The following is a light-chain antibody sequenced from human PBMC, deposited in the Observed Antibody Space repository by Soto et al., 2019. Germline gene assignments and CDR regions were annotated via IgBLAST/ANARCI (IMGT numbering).Light chain of an antibody. V-gene: IGKV3-20*01. CDR3: QQYGSSRPFT. Sequence: ELALTQSPGTLSLSPGERATLSCRASQSIVNSYLAWYQQKPGQAPRLLIYGASSRATDIPDRFSGSGYGTDFTLTISRLEPEDFAVYYCQQYGSSRPFTFGPGTKVDIK. CDR2: GAS. J-gene: IGKJ3*01. CDR1: QSIVNSY.